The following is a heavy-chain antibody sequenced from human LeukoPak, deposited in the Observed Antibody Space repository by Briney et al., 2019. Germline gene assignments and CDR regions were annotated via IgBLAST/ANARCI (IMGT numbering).Heavy chain of an antibody. CDR3: TTGDYYGSGSYYNFDY. Sequence: GGSLRLSCAASGFSVSSNYMSWVRQAPGKGLEWVGRIKSKTDGGTTDYAAPVKGRFTISRDDSKNTLYLQMNSLKTEDTAVYYCTTGDYYGSGSYYNFDYWGQGTLVTVSS. V-gene: IGHV3-15*01. CDR2: IKSKTDGGTT. CDR1: GFSVSSNY. J-gene: IGHJ4*02. D-gene: IGHD3-10*01.